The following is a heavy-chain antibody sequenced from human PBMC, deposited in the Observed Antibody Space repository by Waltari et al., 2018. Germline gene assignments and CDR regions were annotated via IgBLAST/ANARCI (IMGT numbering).Heavy chain of an antibody. CDR2: IYYSGST. D-gene: IGHD4-17*01. Sequence: QLQLQESGPGLVKPSETLSLTCTVSGGSISSSSYYWGWIRQPPGKGLEWIGSIYYSGSTYYNPSLKSRVTISVDTSKNQFSLKLSSVTAVDTAVYYCARDKDGDYVWYFDLWGRGTLVTVSS. J-gene: IGHJ2*01. CDR3: ARDKDGDYVWYFDL. CDR1: GGSISSSSYY. V-gene: IGHV4-39*07.